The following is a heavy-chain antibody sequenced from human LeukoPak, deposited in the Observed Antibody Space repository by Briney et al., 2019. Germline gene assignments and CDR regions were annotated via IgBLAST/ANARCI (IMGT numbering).Heavy chain of an antibody. CDR3: AKALPRGYSSSWYLSPLDY. D-gene: IGHD6-13*01. V-gene: IGHV3-7*03. CDR2: IKQDGSEK. J-gene: IGHJ4*02. Sequence: GGSLRLSCAASGFTFSSYWMSWVRQAPGKGLEWVANIKQDGSEKYYVDSEKGRFTISRDNAKNSLYLQMNSLRAEDTAVYYCAKALPRGYSSSWYLSPLDYWGQGTLVTVSS. CDR1: GFTFSSYW.